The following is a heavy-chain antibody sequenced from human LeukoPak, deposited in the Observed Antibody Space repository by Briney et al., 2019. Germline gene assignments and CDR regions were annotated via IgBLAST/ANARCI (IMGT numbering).Heavy chain of an antibody. CDR1: GFTFSSYG. Sequence: GGSLRLSCAASGFTFSSYGMHWVRQAPGKGLEWVAFIRYDGSNKYYADSVKGRFTISRDNSKNTLYLQMNSLRAEDTAVYYCAKFRMVRGVTPNRDFDYWGQGTLVTVSS. V-gene: IGHV3-30*02. CDR2: IRYDGSNK. CDR3: AKFRMVRGVTPNRDFDY. D-gene: IGHD3-10*01. J-gene: IGHJ4*02.